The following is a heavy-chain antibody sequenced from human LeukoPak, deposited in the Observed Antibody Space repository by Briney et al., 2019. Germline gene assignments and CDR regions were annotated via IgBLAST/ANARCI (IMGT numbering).Heavy chain of an antibody. Sequence: SETLSLTCAVYGGSFSGYYWSWIRQPPGKGLEWIGEINHSGSTDYNPSLKSRVTISVDTSKNQFSLKLSSVTAADTAVYYCARGALAAYWGQGTLVTVSS. CDR3: ARGALAAY. CDR2: INHSGST. J-gene: IGHJ4*02. D-gene: IGHD6-19*01. CDR1: GGSFSGYY. V-gene: IGHV4-34*01.